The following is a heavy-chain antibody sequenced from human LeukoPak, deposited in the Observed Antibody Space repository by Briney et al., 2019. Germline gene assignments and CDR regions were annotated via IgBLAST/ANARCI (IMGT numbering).Heavy chain of an antibody. V-gene: IGHV1-2*02. CDR1: GYTFTGYY. D-gene: IGHD3-22*01. CDR3: ARGYYDSSGFLYSDY. Sequence: GASVKVSCKASGYTFTGYYMHWVRQAPGQGLEWMGWINPNSGGTNYAQKFQGRVTMTRDTSISTACMELSRLRSDDTAVYYCARGYYDSSGFLYSDYWGQGTLVTVSS. J-gene: IGHJ4*02. CDR2: INPNSGGT.